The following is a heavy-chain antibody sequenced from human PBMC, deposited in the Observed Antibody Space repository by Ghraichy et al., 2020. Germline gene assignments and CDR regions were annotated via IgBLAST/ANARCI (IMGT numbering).Heavy chain of an antibody. V-gene: IGHV3-7*01. CDR1: GFTFSIYW. CDR2: IKQDGREK. J-gene: IGHJ3*02. D-gene: IGHD4-17*01. Sequence: GGSLRLSCAASGFTFSIYWMSWVRQAPGKGLEWVANIKQDGREKYYVDSVKGRFTISRDNAKNSLYLQMNSLRAEDTAVYYCARAGAGDYGDYVGAFDIWGQGTMVTVSS. CDR3: ARAGAGDYGDYVGAFDI.